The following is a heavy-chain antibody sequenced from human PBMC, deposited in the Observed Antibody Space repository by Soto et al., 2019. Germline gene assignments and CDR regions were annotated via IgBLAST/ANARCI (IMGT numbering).Heavy chain of an antibody. Sequence: EVQLVESGGGLVQSGGSLRLSCAASGFTFSSYDMHWVRQATGKGLEWVSAIGTAGDTYYPGSVKGRFTISRENAKNSLYLQMNSLRAGDTAVYYCARQKRMVRGVIITPDAFDIWGQGTMVTVSA. CDR2: IGTAGDT. CDR1: GFTFSSYD. D-gene: IGHD3-10*01. V-gene: IGHV3-13*01. CDR3: ARQKRMVRGVIITPDAFDI. J-gene: IGHJ3*02.